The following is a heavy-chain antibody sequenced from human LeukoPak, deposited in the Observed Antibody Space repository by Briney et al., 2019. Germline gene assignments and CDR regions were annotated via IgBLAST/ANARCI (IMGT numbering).Heavy chain of an antibody. J-gene: IGHJ3*02. V-gene: IGHV3-11*04. CDR3: ARVETTGGGAFDI. D-gene: IGHD4-17*01. CDR1: GFTFSDYY. CDR2: ISSSSSTI. Sequence: GGSLRLSCAASGFTFSDYYTSWIRQAPGKGLEWVSYISSSSSTIYYADSVKGRFTISRDNAKNSLYLQMNSLRAEDTAVYYCARVETTGGGAFDIWGQGTMVTVSS.